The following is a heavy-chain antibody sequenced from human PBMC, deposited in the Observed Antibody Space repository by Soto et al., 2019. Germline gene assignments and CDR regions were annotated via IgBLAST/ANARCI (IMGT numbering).Heavy chain of an antibody. CDR3: ARDRMVRGVIRLYYYMDV. CDR1: GFTFSSYW. V-gene: IGHV3-7*01. CDR2: IKQDGSEK. D-gene: IGHD3-10*01. Sequence: GGSLRLSCAASGFTFSSYWMSWVRQAPGKGLEWVANIKQDGSEKYYVDSVKGRLTISRDKAKNSLYLQMNSLRAEDTAVYYCARDRMVRGVIRLYYYMDVWGKGTTVTVSS. J-gene: IGHJ6*03.